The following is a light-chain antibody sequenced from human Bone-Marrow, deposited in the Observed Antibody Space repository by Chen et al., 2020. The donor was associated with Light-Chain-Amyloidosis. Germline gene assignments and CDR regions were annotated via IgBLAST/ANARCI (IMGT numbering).Light chain of an antibody. Sequence: SYVLTQPSSVSVAPGQTATIACGGNNIGSTSVHWYQQTPDQAPLLVVYDDSDRPSGIPERLSGSNSGNTATLTISRVEAGDEADYYCQVWDRSSDRPVFSGGTKLTVL. CDR2: DDS. CDR3: QVWDRSSDRPV. J-gene: IGLJ3*02. CDR1: NIGSTS. V-gene: IGLV3-21*02.